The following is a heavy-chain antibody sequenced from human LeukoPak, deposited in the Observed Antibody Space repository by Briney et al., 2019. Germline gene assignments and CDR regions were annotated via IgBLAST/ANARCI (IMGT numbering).Heavy chain of an antibody. CDR1: GFTFSSYG. CDR3: ARTREQWQVLDY. J-gene: IGHJ4*02. V-gene: IGHV3-30*03. CDR2: ISHEGSYR. D-gene: IGHD6-19*01. Sequence: GGSLRLSCAASGFTFSSYGMHWVRQAPGKGLEWVAVISHEGSYRNHADSVKGRFIISRDNSRNMAFLQMDSLSAEDTAVYYCARTREQWQVLDYWGQGTLVTVSS.